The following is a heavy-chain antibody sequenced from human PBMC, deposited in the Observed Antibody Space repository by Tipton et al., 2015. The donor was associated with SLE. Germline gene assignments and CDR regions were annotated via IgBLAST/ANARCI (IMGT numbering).Heavy chain of an antibody. CDR3: ARSRRFDSYYGMDV. Sequence: LSLTCAVSGFSISSGGYSWSWIRQPPGKGLEWIGYIYHSGRTYYNPSLESRVTMSVDKSMSQFSLKLSSVTAADTAVYYCARSRRFDSYYGMDVWGQGTTVTVSS. D-gene: IGHD3-16*01. J-gene: IGHJ6*02. V-gene: IGHV4-30-2*02. CDR1: GFSISSGGYS. CDR2: IYHSGRT.